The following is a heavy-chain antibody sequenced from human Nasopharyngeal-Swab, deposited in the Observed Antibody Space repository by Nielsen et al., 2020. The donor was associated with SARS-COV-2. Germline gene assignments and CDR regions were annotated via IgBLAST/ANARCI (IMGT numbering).Heavy chain of an antibody. CDR3: ARDFRVGCSSTSCYYYYGMDV. D-gene: IGHD2-2*01. Sequence: ASVKVSCKASGYTFTSYGISWVRQAPGQGLEWMGWISAYNGNTNYAQKLQGRVTMTTDTSTSTAYMELRSLRSGDTAVYYCARDFRVGCSSTSCYYYYGMDVWGQGTTVTVSS. CDR2: ISAYNGNT. V-gene: IGHV1-18*01. J-gene: IGHJ6*02. CDR1: GYTFTSYG.